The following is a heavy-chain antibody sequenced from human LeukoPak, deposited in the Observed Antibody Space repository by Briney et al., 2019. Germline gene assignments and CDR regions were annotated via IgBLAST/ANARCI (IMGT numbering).Heavy chain of an antibody. V-gene: IGHV3-11*01. J-gene: IGHJ4*02. Sequence: PGGSLRLACAACGLTFSDYHMSWIRQAPGKGLEWVSHISDNGRTKYYANSVQGRFTVSRDNAKNSLYLQMNSLRADDTAVYYCATVHFGYFTFWGQGTLVPVSS. CDR2: ISDNGRTK. CDR1: GLTFSDYH. D-gene: IGHD3-3*01. CDR3: ATVHFGYFTF.